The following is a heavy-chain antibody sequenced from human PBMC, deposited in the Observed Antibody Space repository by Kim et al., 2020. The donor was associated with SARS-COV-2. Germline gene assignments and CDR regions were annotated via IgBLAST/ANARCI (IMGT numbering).Heavy chain of an antibody. V-gene: IGHV4-39*01. CDR3: ARQGFTSLGLDV. D-gene: IGHD2-2*01. Sequence: HYNPSLKGRITMSVDRSKNQFSLNLSSVTAADTAVYYGARQGFTSLGLDVWGQGTTVTISS. J-gene: IGHJ6*02.